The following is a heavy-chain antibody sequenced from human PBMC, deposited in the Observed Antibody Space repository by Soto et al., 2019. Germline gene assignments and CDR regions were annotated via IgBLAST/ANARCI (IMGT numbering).Heavy chain of an antibody. D-gene: IGHD6-19*01. Sequence: EVQLLESGGGLVQPGGSLRLSCAASGFTFSSYVMNWVRQAPGKGLEWVSAISGSGGSLNYADAVQGRFTISRDNSKNTLYLQMNRLRAEDTAVYYCAKDRGSGWYENWFDPWGQGTLVTVSS. CDR3: AKDRGSGWYENWFDP. V-gene: IGHV3-23*01. CDR1: GFTFSSYV. J-gene: IGHJ5*02. CDR2: ISGSGGSL.